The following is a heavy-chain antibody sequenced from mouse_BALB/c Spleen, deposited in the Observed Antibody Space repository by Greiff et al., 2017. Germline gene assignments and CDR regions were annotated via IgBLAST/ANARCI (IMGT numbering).Heavy chain of an antibody. CDR3: AREGGMITSYAMDY. CDR1: GYTFTDYA. CDR2: ISTYYGNT. Sequence: LQESGPELVRPGVSVKISCKGSGYTFTDYAMHWVKQSHAKSLEWIGVISTYYGNTNYNQKFKGKATMTVDKSSSTAYMELARLTSEDSAIYYCAREGGMITSYAMDYWGQGTSVTVSS. D-gene: IGHD2-4*01. J-gene: IGHJ4*01. V-gene: IGHV1-67*01.